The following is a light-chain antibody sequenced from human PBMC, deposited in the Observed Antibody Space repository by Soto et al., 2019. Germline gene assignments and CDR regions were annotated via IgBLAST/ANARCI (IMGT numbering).Light chain of an antibody. CDR3: AAWDDSLSGRV. CDR1: SSDVGGYNY. V-gene: IGLV2-11*01. J-gene: IGLJ2*01. Sequence: QSVLTQPRSVSGSPGQSVTISCTGTSSDVGGYNYVSWYQQHPGKAPKLMIYDVNKRPSGVPDHFSGSKSGNTASLTFSGLRSEDEADYYCAAWDDSLSGRVFGGGTKLTVL. CDR2: DVN.